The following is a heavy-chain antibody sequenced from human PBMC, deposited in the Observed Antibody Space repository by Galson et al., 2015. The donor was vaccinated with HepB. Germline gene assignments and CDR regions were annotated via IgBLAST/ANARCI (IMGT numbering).Heavy chain of an antibody. D-gene: IGHD6-25*01. V-gene: IGHV5-10-1*01. Sequence: QSGAEVKKPGESLRISCKGSGYSFTSYWISWVRQMPGKGLEWMGRIDPSDSYTNYSPSFQGHVTISADKSISTAYLQWSSLKASDTAMYYCARLVGGDDYYYYYGMDVWGQGTTVTVSS. CDR2: IDPSDSYT. CDR1: GYSFTSYW. J-gene: IGHJ6*02. CDR3: ARLVGGDDYYYYYGMDV.